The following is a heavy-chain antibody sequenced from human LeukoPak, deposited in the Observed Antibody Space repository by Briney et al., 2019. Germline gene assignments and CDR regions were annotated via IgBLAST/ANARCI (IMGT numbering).Heavy chain of an antibody. V-gene: IGHV3-20*04. CDR2: INWSGGSS. Sequence: GGSLRRSWTASGFAFDEHGMSWVRQVPGKGLEWVSGINWSGGSSGYADPWRVRFTIDRYNGKNSLYLQMDSLRAEDTALYYCARAPITSPFYFDYWGQGTLVTVSS. J-gene: IGHJ4*02. D-gene: IGHD2-2*01. CDR1: GFAFDEHG. CDR3: ARAPITSPFYFDY.